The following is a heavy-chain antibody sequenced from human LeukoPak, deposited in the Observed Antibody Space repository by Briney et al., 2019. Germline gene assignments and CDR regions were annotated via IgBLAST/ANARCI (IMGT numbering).Heavy chain of an antibody. D-gene: IGHD3-3*01. CDR1: GFTFSSYW. Sequence: GGSLRLSCAASGFTFSSYWMSWVRQAPGKGLEWVANIKQDGSEKYYVDSVKGRFTISRDNAKNSLYLQMNSLRAEDTAVYYCARTQTYYDFWSGPSAPYFDYWGQGTVVTVSS. CDR2: IKQDGSEK. CDR3: ARTQTYYDFWSGPSAPYFDY. V-gene: IGHV3-7*01. J-gene: IGHJ4*02.